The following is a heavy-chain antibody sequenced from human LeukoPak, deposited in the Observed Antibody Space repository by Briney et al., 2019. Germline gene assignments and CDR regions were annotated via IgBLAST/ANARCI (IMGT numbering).Heavy chain of an antibody. J-gene: IGHJ4*02. CDR3: ARGGYNLHY. D-gene: IGHD5-24*01. CDR1: GGSISGYY. CDR2: IYYGGGT. Sequence: SETLSLTCTVSGGSISGYYWSWIRQPPGKGLEWIGYIYYGGGTNYNPSLKSRVTISLDTSKIQFSLKLSSVTAADTAVYYCARGGYNLHYWGQGTLVTVSS. V-gene: IGHV4-59*01.